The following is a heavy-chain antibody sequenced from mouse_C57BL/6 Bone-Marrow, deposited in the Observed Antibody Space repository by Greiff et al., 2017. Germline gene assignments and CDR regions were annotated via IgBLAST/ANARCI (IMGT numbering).Heavy chain of an antibody. Sequence: QVTLKESGPGLLQSSQTLSLTCSFSGFSLSTSGMGVSWIRQPSGKGLEWLAHIYWDDDKRYNPSLKSRRTISKDTSRNQVFLRITSVDTADTATYYGARSGITTVVGAFGGQGRRVTVSA. CDR1: GFSLSTSGMG. D-gene: IGHD1-1*01. CDR3: ARSGITTVVGAF. CDR2: IYWDDDK. J-gene: IGHJ3*01. V-gene: IGHV8-12*01.